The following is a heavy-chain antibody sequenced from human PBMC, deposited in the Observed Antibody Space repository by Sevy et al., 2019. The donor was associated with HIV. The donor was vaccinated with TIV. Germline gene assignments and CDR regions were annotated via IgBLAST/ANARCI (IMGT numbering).Heavy chain of an antibody. V-gene: IGHV3-21*01. CDR2: ISSSSSYI. CDR1: GFTFSSYS. CDR3: ARGSYCSSTSCRHYYYYYMDV. Sequence: GGSLRLSCAASGFTFSSYSMNWVRQAPGKGLEWVSSISSSSSYIYYADSVKGRFTISRDNAKNSLYLQMNSLRAEDTAVYDCARGSYCSSTSCRHYYYYYMDVWGKGTTVTVSS. D-gene: IGHD2-2*01. J-gene: IGHJ6*03.